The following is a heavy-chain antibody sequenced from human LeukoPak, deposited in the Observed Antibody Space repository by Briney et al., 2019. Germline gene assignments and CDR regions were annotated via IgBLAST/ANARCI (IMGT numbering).Heavy chain of an antibody. V-gene: IGHV4-34*01. Sequence: PSETLSLTCTVPGGSISSYYWSWIRQPPGKGLEWIGEINHSGSTNYNPSLKSRVTISVDTSKNQFSLKLSSVTAADTAVYYCARRTDSREDYWGQGTLVTVSS. CDR3: ARRTDSREDY. CDR1: GGSISSYY. D-gene: IGHD6-13*01. CDR2: INHSGST. J-gene: IGHJ4*02.